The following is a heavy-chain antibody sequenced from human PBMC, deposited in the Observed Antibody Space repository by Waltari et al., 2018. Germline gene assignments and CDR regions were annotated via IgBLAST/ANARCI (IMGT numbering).Heavy chain of an antibody. D-gene: IGHD4-17*01. CDR3: VRDRGLRTFFDH. Sequence: QVQLQESGPGLVKPSETLSLTCSVSGGSISGSVYYWGWIRQPPGKGLEYIGSIYYDSTAFYNPSRKTPVTISVDTSYNQFSLKMKSVTAADTAMYFCVRDRGLRTFFDHWGQGTLVTISS. V-gene: IGHV4-39*07. CDR1: GGSISGSVYY. CDR2: IYYDSTA. J-gene: IGHJ4*02.